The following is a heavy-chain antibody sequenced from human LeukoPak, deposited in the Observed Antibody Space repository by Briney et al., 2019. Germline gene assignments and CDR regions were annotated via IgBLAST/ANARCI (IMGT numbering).Heavy chain of an antibody. D-gene: IGHD6-13*01. J-gene: IGHJ4*02. CDR2: ISSTSSYI. CDR1: GFTFSSYS. V-gene: IGHV3-21*01. CDR3: SRTIAAAGQFDC. Sequence: GGSLRLSCAASGFTFSSYSMNWVRQAPGKGLEWVSSISSTSSYIYYADSVKGRFTISRDNAKNSLYLQMNSLRAEDTAVYYCSRTIAAAGQFDCWGLGTLVTVSS.